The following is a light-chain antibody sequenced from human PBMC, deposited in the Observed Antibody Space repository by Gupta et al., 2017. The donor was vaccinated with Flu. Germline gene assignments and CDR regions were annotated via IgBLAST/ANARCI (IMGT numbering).Light chain of an antibody. J-gene: IGLJ3*02. Sequence: GQTARITGGGNNSGSKSVHWYQQKPGQAPVLVVYDDADRPSGIPERFSGSNSGNTATLTISRVEAGDEADYYCQVWDSSSDHRVFGGGTKLTVL. CDR3: QVWDSSSDHRV. CDR2: DDA. V-gene: IGLV3-21*02. CDR1: NSGSKS.